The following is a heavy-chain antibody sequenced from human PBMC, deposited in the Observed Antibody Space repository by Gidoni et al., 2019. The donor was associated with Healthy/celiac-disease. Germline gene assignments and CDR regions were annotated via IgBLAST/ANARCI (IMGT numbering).Heavy chain of an antibody. J-gene: IGHJ4*02. CDR3: ARGRIITMVRGAAIDY. Sequence: QVQLQQWGAGLLKPSETLSLTCAVYGGSFSGYYWSWIRQPPGKGLEWIGEINHSGSTNYNPSLKSRVTISVDTSKNQFSLKLSSVTAADTAVYYCARGRIITMVRGAAIDYWGQGTLVTVSS. V-gene: IGHV4-34*01. CDR1: GGSFSGYY. D-gene: IGHD3-10*01. CDR2: INHSGST.